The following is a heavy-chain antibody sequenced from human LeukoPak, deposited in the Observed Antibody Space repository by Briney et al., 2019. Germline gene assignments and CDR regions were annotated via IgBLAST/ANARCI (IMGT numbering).Heavy chain of an antibody. D-gene: IGHD3-10*01. J-gene: IGHJ6*02. V-gene: IGHV3-23*01. CDR3: ARAVTRFGEFYYYYGMDV. Sequence: DSVKGRFTISRDNSKNTLYLQMNSPRAEDTAVYYCARAVTRFGEFYYYYGMDVWGQGTTVTVSS.